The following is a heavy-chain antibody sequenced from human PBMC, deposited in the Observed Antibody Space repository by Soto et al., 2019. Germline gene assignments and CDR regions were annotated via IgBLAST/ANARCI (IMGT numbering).Heavy chain of an antibody. CDR1: GGSISSGGYY. J-gene: IGHJ4*02. CDR2: IYYSGST. CDR3: ASMMADRGWLFDY. V-gene: IGHV4-31*03. D-gene: IGHD6-19*01. Sequence: PSETLSLTCTVSGGSISSGGYYWSWIRQHPGKGLEWIGYIYYSGSTYYNPSLKSRVTISVDTSKNQFSLKLSSVTAADTAVYYCASMMADRGWLFDYWGQGPLVTVPS.